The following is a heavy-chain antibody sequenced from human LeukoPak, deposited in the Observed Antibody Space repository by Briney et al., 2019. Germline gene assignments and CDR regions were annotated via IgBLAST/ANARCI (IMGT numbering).Heavy chain of an antibody. V-gene: IGHV1-8*01. Sequence: ASVKVSCKASGYTFTSYDINWVRQATGQGLEWMGWMNPNSGDTGYAQKFQGRVTMTRNTSISTAYMELSSLRSEDTAVYYCARGLGPITMVPWALGYWGQGTLVTVSS. CDR2: MNPNSGDT. CDR1: GYTFTSYD. D-gene: IGHD3-10*01. J-gene: IGHJ4*02. CDR3: ARGLGPITMVPWALGY.